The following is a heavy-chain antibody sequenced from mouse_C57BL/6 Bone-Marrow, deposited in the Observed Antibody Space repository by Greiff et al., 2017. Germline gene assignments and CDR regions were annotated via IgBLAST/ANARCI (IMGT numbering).Heavy chain of an antibody. J-gene: IGHJ2*01. CDR2: IDPSDSYT. D-gene: IGHD1-1*02. CDR3: ARWWDYDY. CDR1: GYTFTSYW. Sequence: QVQLQQPGAELVKPGASVKLSCKASGYTFTSYWMQWVKQRPGQGLEWIGEIDPSDSYTNYNQKFKGKATLTVYTASGTAYMQLSSLTSEDSAVYYCARWWDYDYWGQGTTLTVSS. V-gene: IGHV1-50*01.